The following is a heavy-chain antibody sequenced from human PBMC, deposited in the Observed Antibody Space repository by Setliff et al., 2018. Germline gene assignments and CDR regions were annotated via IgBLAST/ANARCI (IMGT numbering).Heavy chain of an antibody. CDR1: GLPVSGNY. CDR3: ARGIVAPSRWDYFDY. D-gene: IGHD1-26*01. J-gene: IGHJ4*02. CDR2: IYSDGRT. Sequence: GGSLSLSCAASGLPVSGNYMSWVRQAPGKGPEWVSIIYSDGRTFYADSVKGRFLISRDNSKNTLYLQMSSLRAEDTAVYYCARGIVAPSRWDYFDYWGQGTLVTVS. V-gene: IGHV3-66*01.